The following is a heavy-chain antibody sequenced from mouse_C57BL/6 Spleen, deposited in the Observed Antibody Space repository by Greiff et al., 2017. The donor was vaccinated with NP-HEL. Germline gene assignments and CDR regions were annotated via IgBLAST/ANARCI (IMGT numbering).Heavy chain of an antibody. CDR2: ISRGSSTI. J-gene: IGHJ4*01. Sequence: EVKLVESGGGLVKPGGSLKLSCAASGFTFSDYGMHWVRQAPEKGLEWVAYISRGSSTIYYADTVKGRFTISRDNAKNTLFLQMTSLRSEDTALYYCARNHYYAMDYWGQGTSVTVSS. V-gene: IGHV5-17*01. CDR1: GFTFSDYG. CDR3: ARNHYYAMDY.